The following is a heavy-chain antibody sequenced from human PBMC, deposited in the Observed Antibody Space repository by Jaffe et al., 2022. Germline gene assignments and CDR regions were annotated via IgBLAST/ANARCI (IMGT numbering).Heavy chain of an antibody. V-gene: IGHV6-1*01. CDR1: GDSVSSNSAI. Sequence: QVQLQQSGPGLVRPSQTLSLTCVISGDSVSSNSAIWNWIRQSPSRGLEWLGRTYYTSNKWYSDNALSVKGRITVNPDTSKNQFSLQLNSVTPEDTAVYYCARGRMATGYDSWGQGTLVTVSS. CDR3: ARGRMATGYDS. CDR2: TYYTSNKWYS. D-gene: IGHD5-12*01. J-gene: IGHJ4*02.